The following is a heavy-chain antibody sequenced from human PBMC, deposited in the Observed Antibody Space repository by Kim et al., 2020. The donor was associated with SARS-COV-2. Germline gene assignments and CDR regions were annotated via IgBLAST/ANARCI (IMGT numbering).Heavy chain of an antibody. CDR3: ARDRGMLGGYFDWLRPPYTTTYGMDV. J-gene: IGHJ6*02. CDR2: IYHSGST. V-gene: IGHV4-38-2*02. Sequence: SETLSLTCTVSGYSISSGYYWGWIRQPPGKGLEWIGSIYHSGSTYYNPSLKSRVTISVDTSKNQFSLKLSSVTAADTAVYYCARDRGMLGGYFDWLRPPYTTTYGMDVWGQGTTVTVSS. CDR1: GYSISSGYY. D-gene: IGHD3-9*01.